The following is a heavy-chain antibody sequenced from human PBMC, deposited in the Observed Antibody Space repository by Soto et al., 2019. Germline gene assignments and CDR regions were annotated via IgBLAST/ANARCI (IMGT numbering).Heavy chain of an antibody. Sequence: PGGSLRLSFAASGFNFATYSMSWVRQAPGKGLEWVSGISDGVDRAYYGDSVKGRFTISRDTSKKMLYLHMNSLRAGDTAIYYCARYNAVADPYXFDYCGQGTLVTVXS. J-gene: IGHJ4*02. V-gene: IGHV3-23*01. CDR3: ARYNAVADPYXFDY. D-gene: IGHD6-19*01. CDR1: GFNFATYS. CDR2: ISDGVDRA.